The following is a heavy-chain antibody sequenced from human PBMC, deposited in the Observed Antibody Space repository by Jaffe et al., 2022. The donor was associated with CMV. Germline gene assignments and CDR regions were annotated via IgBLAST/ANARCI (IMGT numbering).Heavy chain of an antibody. Sequence: QVQLQQWGAGLLKPSETLSLTCAVYGGSFSGYYWSWIRQPPGKGLEWIGEINHSGSTNYNPSLKSRVTISVDTSKNQFSLKLSSVTAADTAVYYCARGGPYSGSYRGAGEYYYYYMDVWGKGTTVTVSS. CDR1: GGSFSGYY. D-gene: IGHD1-26*01. J-gene: IGHJ6*03. CDR2: INHSGST. CDR3: ARGGPYSGSYRGAGEYYYYYMDV. V-gene: IGHV4-34*01.